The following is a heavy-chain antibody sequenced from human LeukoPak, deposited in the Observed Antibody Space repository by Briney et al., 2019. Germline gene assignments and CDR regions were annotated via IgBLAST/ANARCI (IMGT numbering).Heavy chain of an antibody. D-gene: IGHD3-9*01. V-gene: IGHV4-4*07. CDR1: GGSISSYY. CDR3: ARDYGILTGYSSLFDY. Sequence: KPSETLSLTCTVSGGSISSYYWSWIRQPAGKGLEWIGRIYTSGSTNYNPSLKSRVTMSVDTSKNQFSLKLSSVTAADTAVYYCARDYGILTGYSSLFDYWGQGTLVAVSS. J-gene: IGHJ4*02. CDR2: IYTSGST.